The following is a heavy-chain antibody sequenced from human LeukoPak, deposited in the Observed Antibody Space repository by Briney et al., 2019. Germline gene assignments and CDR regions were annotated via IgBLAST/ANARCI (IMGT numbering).Heavy chain of an antibody. CDR2: ISWNSGSI. J-gene: IGHJ4*02. CDR3: AKDPDYDILTGYLGFDY. Sequence: SLRLSCAASGFTFDDYAMHWVRQAPGKGLEWVSGISWNSGSIGYADSVKGRFTISRDNAKNSLYLQMNSLRAEDTAVYYCAKDPDYDILTGYLGFDYWGQGTLVTVSS. V-gene: IGHV3-9*01. CDR1: GFTFDDYA. D-gene: IGHD3-9*01.